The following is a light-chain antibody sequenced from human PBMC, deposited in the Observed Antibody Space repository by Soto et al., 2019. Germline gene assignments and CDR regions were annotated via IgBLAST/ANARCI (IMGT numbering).Light chain of an antibody. CDR2: EVS. J-gene: IGLJ1*01. Sequence: QSALTQPASVSGSPGQSITISCTGTSSDVASYNYVSWYQQHPGKAPKLMMSEVSNRPSGVSNRFSGSKSGNTASLTISGLQSEDEAEYYCSSYTSSSTFVFGTGTKLTVL. V-gene: IGLV2-14*01. CDR3: SSYTSSSTFV. CDR1: SSDVASYNY.